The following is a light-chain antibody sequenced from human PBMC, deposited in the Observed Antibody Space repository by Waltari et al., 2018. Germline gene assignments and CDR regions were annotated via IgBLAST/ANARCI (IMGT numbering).Light chain of an antibody. CDR1: QSIGSY. V-gene: IGKV3-11*01. CDR2: DAS. Sequence: EIVLTQSPATLSLSPGERATLSCRASQSIGSYLAWYQQKPGLAPSLLIYDASHRAAGIPARFSGSGSGTDFTLTISSLEPEDFAVYYCQHRSNWPPSFGQGTKVEIE. CDR3: QHRSNWPPS. J-gene: IGKJ2*01.